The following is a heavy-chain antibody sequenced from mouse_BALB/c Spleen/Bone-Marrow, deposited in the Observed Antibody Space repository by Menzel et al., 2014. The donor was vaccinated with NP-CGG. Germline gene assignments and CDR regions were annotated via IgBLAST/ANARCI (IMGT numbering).Heavy chain of an antibody. J-gene: IGHJ2*01. D-gene: IGHD1-1*01. CDR1: GFSIKDTY. CDR3: VRSREYYFGY. Sequence: EVQLQQSGAELVKPGASVKLSCTASGFSIKDTYMHWVKQRPEQGLEWIGRIDPANGNTKYDPKFQGKATITADTSSNTAYLQLSSLTSEDTAVYYCVRSREYYFGYWGQGTTLTVSS. CDR2: IDPANGNT. V-gene: IGHV14-3*02.